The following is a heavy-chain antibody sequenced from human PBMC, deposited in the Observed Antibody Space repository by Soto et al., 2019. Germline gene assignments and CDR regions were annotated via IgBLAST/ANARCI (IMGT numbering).Heavy chain of an antibody. CDR2: IYHSGST. J-gene: IGHJ6*02. CDR3: ARVGGSLHYGMDV. CDR1: GGSISSSNW. Sequence: QVQLQESGPGLVKPSGTLSLTCAVSGGSISSSNWWSWVRQPPGKGLEWIGEIYHSGSTNYNPSLKSRVTIAVDKSKNQVSLTLSSVTAADTAVYYCARVGGSLHYGMDVWGQGTTVTVSS. D-gene: IGHD1-26*01. V-gene: IGHV4-4*02.